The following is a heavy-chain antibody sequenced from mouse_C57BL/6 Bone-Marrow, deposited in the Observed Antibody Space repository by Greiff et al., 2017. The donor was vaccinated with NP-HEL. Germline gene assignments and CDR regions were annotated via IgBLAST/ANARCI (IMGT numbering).Heavy chain of an antibody. CDR2: IRLKSDNYAT. Sequence: EVMLVESGGGLVQPGGSMKLSCVASGFTFSNYWMNWVRQSPEKGLEWVAQIRLKSDNYATHYAESVKGRFTISRDDSKSSVYLQMNNLRAEDTGIYYCTEITVVAPYYAMDYWGQGTSVTVSS. D-gene: IGHD1-1*01. V-gene: IGHV6-3*01. J-gene: IGHJ4*01. CDR3: TEITVVAPYYAMDY. CDR1: GFTFSNYW.